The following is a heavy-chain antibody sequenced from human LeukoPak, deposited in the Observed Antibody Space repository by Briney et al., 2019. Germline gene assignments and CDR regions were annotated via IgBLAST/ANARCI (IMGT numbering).Heavy chain of an antibody. J-gene: IGHJ4*02. CDR1: GGSISSSSYY. V-gene: IGHV4-39*01. CDR3: ANQLRYFDWLQTNFDY. CDR2: IYYSGST. Sequence: SETLSLTCTVSGGSISSSSYYWGWIRQPPGTGLEWIGSIYYSGSTYYNPSLKSRVTISVDTSKNQFSLKLSSVTAADTAVYYCANQLRYFDWLQTNFDYWGQGTLVTVSS. D-gene: IGHD3-9*01.